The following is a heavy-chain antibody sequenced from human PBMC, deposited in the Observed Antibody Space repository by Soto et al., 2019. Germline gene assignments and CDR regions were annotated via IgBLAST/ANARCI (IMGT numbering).Heavy chain of an antibody. Sequence: TLSLTCTVTAGPISSCGYYWSWIRQHAVKGLECIGYIYDSWSTYYNPSLKSRVTISVDKSKNQFSLKLSSVTAADTAVYYCARAPRYSSGWYRFDPWGQGTLVTVSS. CDR2: IYDSWST. CDR1: AGPISSCGYY. V-gene: IGHV4-31*03. D-gene: IGHD6-19*01. CDR3: ARAPRYSSGWYRFDP. J-gene: IGHJ5*02.